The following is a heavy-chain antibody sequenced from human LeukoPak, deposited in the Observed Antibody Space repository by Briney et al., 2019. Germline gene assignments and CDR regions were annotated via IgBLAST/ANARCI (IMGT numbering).Heavy chain of an antibody. V-gene: IGHV3-7*01. Sequence: GGSLRLSCAASGFTFSSSWMTWVRQAPGKGLEWVASINGDGGEIHYVDSVKGRFTISRDNAKNSLYLQMNSLTAEDTAVYYCARDLWHIARYGHYMDVWGKGTTVTISS. CDR2: INGDGGEI. D-gene: IGHD2-21*01. CDR3: ARDLWHIARYGHYMDV. J-gene: IGHJ6*03. CDR1: GFTFSSSW.